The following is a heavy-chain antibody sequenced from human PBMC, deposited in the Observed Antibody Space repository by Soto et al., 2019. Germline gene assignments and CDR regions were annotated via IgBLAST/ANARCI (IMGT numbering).Heavy chain of an antibody. J-gene: IGHJ4*02. CDR2: IYYSGST. D-gene: IGHD6-13*01. CDR1: GGSISSGDYY. V-gene: IGHV4-30-4*01. CDR3: ARDHQGIAAALDY. Sequence: SETLSLTXTVSGGSISSGDYYWSWIRQPPGKGLEWIGYIYYSGSTYYNPSLKSRVTISVDTSKNQFSLKLSSVTAADTAVYYCARDHQGIAAALDYWGQGTLVTVSS.